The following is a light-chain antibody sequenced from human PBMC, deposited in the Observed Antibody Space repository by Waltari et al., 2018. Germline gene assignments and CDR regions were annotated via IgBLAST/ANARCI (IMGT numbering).Light chain of an antibody. J-gene: IGKJ4*01. CDR2: WAS. Sequence: DIVLTQSPASLAVSLGERATINCKSSQSVLDTSNNKNCLSWYQQRPGQPPTLLVYWASIRQSGIPDRFTGSGSGTDFTLTISNFQAEDVAVYYCHQYSATPLTFGGGTKVEMK. V-gene: IGKV4-1*01. CDR1: QSVLDTSNNKNC. CDR3: HQYSATPLT.